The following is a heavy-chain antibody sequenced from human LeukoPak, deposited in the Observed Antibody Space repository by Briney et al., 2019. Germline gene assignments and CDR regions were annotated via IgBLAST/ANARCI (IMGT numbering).Heavy chain of an antibody. CDR2: IRESGAST. D-gene: IGHD3-10*01. V-gene: IGHV3-23*01. J-gene: IGHJ4*02. CDR3: ALTDGSGSYWLY. CDR1: GFSFSSYD. Sequence: GGSLSLSCAASGFSFSSYDMSWVRQAPGKGLEWVSAIRESGASTYYADSVKGRFTISRDNSRNMLYLQMSSLRAEDTAVYYCALTDGSGSYWLYWGQGTLVTVSA.